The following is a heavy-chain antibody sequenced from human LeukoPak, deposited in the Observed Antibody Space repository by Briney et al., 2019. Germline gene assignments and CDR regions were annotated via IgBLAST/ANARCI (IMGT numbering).Heavy chain of an antibody. D-gene: IGHD3-3*01. Sequence: ASVKVSCKASGYTFTSYDINWVRQATGQGLEWMGWMNPNSGNTGYAQKFQGRVTMTRNTSISTAYMELSSLRSEGTAVYYCARGRDDFWSGYSNKYYYYYGMDVWGQGTTVTVSS. V-gene: IGHV1-8*01. CDR2: MNPNSGNT. J-gene: IGHJ6*02. CDR3: ARGRDDFWSGYSNKYYYYYGMDV. CDR1: GYTFTSYD.